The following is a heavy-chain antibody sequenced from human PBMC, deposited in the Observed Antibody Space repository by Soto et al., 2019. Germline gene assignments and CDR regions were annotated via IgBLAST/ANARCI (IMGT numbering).Heavy chain of an antibody. CDR2: ISGSGGST. D-gene: IGHD1-7*01. CDR1: GFTFSSYA. Sequence: EVQLLESGGGLVQPGGSLRLSCAASGFTFSSYAMNWVRQAPGKGLEWVSAISGSGGSTYYADSVKGRFPISRDSSKNTLYLQVNSLRAEDTAVYYCAKGNSWSPALVLDIWGQGTMVTVSS. V-gene: IGHV3-23*01. CDR3: AKGNSWSPALVLDI. J-gene: IGHJ3*02.